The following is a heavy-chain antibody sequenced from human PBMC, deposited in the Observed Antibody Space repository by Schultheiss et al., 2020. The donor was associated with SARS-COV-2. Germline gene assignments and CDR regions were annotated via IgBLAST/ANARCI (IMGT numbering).Heavy chain of an antibody. CDR1: GFTFSNYA. CDR2: ISYDGSNK. Sequence: GGSLRLSCSASGFTFSNYAMHWVRQAPGKGLEWVAVISYDGSNKYYADSVKGRFTISRDNSKDTLFLQMISLRAEDTAVYYCARDGYRRYCSSTSCYNYYYGMDVWGQGTTVTVSS. D-gene: IGHD2-2*02. V-gene: IGHV3-30*14. CDR3: ARDGYRRYCSSTSCYNYYYGMDV. J-gene: IGHJ6*02.